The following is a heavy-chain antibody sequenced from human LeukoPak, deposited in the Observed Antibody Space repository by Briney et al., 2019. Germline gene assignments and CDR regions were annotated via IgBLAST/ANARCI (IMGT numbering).Heavy chain of an antibody. V-gene: IGHV1-2*02. J-gene: IGHJ4*02. CDR2: INPNSGDT. CDR1: GYTFNVYY. D-gene: IGHD6-13*01. Sequence: VASVRVSYKASGYTFNVYYLHWVRQAPGQGLEWMGWINPNSGDTGYAQRFQGRVTMTRDTSIRTIYMEIYMELTGLRFDDTALYYCARWDGYSSSPDYWGQGTLVTVSS. CDR3: ARWDGYSSSPDY.